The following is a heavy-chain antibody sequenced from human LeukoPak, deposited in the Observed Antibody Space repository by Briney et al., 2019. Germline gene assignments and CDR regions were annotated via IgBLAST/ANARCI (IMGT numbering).Heavy chain of an antibody. CDR1: GYTFNSYD. J-gene: IGHJ6*03. Sequence: GASAKVSCKASGYTFNSYDINWVRQATGQGLEWMGWMNPNSGNTGYAQKFQGRVTMTRNTSISTAYMELSSLRSEDTAVYYCARGKGDLWFGELLGYYYYYMDVWGKGTTVTISS. V-gene: IGHV1-8*02. CDR2: MNPNSGNT. D-gene: IGHD3-10*01. CDR3: ARGKGDLWFGELLGYYYYYMDV.